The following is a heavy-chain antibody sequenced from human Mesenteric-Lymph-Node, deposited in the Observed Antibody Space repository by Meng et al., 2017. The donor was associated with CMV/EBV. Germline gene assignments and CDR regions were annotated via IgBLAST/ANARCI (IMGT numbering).Heavy chain of an antibody. CDR2: IYNSGTT. D-gene: IGHD3-10*01. V-gene: IGHV4-4*02. J-gene: IGHJ1*01. CDR1: W. CDR3: ARLSPHYGSRTIEYFQH. Sequence: WRRWVRQTPGKARGGVGEIYNSGTTNYNPSIKGRLTVSGDKSKNHFSLRLSSVTAADTAVYYCARLSPHYGSRTIEYFQHWGQGTLVTVSS.